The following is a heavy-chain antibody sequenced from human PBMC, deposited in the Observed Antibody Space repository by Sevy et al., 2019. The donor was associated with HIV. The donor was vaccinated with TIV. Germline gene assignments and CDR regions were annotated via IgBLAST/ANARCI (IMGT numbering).Heavy chain of an antibody. Sequence: GESLKISCKASGYTFTTYGMSWVRQAPGQGLEWMGWISAYNANRNYAQRFQGRVTMTTETSTSTANMELRSLRSDETAVYYCARDLHHYDDSGYSRLVDYWGQGTLVTVSS. D-gene: IGHD3-22*01. V-gene: IGHV1-18*04. J-gene: IGHJ4*02. CDR2: ISAYNANR. CDR3: ARDLHHYDDSGYSRLVDY. CDR1: GYTFTTYG.